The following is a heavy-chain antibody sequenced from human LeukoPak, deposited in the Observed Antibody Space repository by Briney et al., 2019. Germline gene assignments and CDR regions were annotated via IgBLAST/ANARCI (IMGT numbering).Heavy chain of an antibody. V-gene: IGHV3-15*01. J-gene: IGHJ4*02. CDR3: TTPDTAGIDY. Sequence: GGSLRLSCAASGFTFTNAWMSWVRQAPGKGLEWVGRIKSKIDDGTTDYAAPVKGRFTISRDDSKNTLYLQMNSLKTEDTAVYYCTTPDTAGIDYWGQGTLVTVSS. D-gene: IGHD5-18*01. CDR1: GFTFTNAW. CDR2: IKSKIDDGTT.